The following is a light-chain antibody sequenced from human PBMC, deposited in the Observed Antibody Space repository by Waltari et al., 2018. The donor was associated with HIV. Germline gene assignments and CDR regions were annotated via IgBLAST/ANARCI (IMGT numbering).Light chain of an antibody. CDR1: ENIERY. J-gene: IGKJ4*01. V-gene: IGKV1-39*01. CDR3: QQSSITPLT. CDR2: GAF. Sequence: IQMTQSPSSLSASVGDRVSMSCRASENIERYLNWYQQRPGKAPKLLIYGAFTLQTGVPSRFSASRSGTDFTLTIRNLQPEDVALYFCQQSSITPLTFGGGTRVDIK.